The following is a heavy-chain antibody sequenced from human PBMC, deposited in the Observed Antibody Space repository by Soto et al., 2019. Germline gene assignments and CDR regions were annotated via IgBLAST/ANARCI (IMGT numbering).Heavy chain of an antibody. CDR3: ARVGPSRYYYGSGSYYNPYYYGMDV. D-gene: IGHD3-10*01. Sequence: ASVKVSCKASGYTFTGYYMHWVRQAPGQGLEWMGWINPNSGGTNYAQKFQGRVTMTRDTSISTAYMELSRLRSDDTAVYYCARVGPSRYYYGSGSYYNPYYYGMDVWGQGTTVTVSS. CDR1: GYTFTGYY. V-gene: IGHV1-2*02. CDR2: INPNSGGT. J-gene: IGHJ6*02.